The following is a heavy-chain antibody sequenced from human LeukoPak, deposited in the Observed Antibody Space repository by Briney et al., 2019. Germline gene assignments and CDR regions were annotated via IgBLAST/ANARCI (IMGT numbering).Heavy chain of an antibody. CDR1: GASISSSFYY. CDR3: VRSRYDSSPDGDFHY. J-gene: IGHJ4*02. V-gene: IGHV4-39*01. D-gene: IGHD3-22*01. Sequence: SETLSLTCTVSGASISSSFYYWGWIRQPPGRGLEWVGSTFHDGSTYYNPSLKSRVTISPDTSKNQFSLKLTSVTAADTAVYYCVRSRYDSSPDGDFHYWGQGILATVSS. CDR2: TFHDGST.